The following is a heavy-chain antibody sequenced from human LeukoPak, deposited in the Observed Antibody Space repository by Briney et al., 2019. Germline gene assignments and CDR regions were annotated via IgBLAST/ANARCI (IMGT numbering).Heavy chain of an antibody. CDR3: ARDRGSGYVLDY. Sequence: SVKFSSKASGGPFSSYAISWVRPAPGQGLEWMGGIIPIFGTANYAQKFQGRVTITADESTSTAYMELSSLRSEDAAVYYCARDRGSGYVLDYWGQGTLVTVSS. D-gene: IGHD5-12*01. CDR2: IIPIFGTA. CDR1: GGPFSSYA. J-gene: IGHJ4*02. V-gene: IGHV1-69*01.